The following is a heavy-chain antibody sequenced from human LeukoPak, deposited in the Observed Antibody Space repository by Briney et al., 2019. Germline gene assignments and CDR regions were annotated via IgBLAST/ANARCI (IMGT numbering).Heavy chain of an antibody. D-gene: IGHD2-2*01. Sequence: GGSLRLSCAASGFTFSNAWMSWVRQAPGKGLEWVGRIKNKTDSGTTDYAALVKGRFTISRDDSKNTLYLQMDSLKTEDTAVYYCTTVYCSTTSCKPGTDYWGQGTLVTVSS. CDR3: TTVYCSTTSCKPGTDY. J-gene: IGHJ4*02. V-gene: IGHV3-15*01. CDR1: GFTFSNAW. CDR2: IKNKTDSGTT.